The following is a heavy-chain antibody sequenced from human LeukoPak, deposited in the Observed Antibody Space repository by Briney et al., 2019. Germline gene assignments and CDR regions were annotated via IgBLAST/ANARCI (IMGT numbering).Heavy chain of an antibody. J-gene: IGHJ4*02. D-gene: IGHD6-13*01. CDR2: IYSDETT. CDR3: ARRITTSGLYYFDL. CDR1: GLTVSGNY. V-gene: IGHV3-66*04. Sequence: PGGSLRLSCAASGLTVSGNYMSWVRQAPGKGLEWVSIIYSDETTAYPDSVKGRFTISRDNSKNMLYLQMNSLRAEETAVYYCARRITTSGLYYFDLWGQGTLVTVSS.